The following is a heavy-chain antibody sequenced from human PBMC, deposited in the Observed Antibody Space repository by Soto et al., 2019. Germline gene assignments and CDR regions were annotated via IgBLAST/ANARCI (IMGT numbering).Heavy chain of an antibody. CDR1: GYSFTSYW. J-gene: IGHJ3*02. CDR2: IYPGDSDT. V-gene: IGHV5-51*01. CDR3: ARHRLYSGDDDAFDI. D-gene: IGHD5-12*01. Sequence: LGESLKISCKGSGYSFTSYWIGWVRQMPGKSLEWMGIIYPGDSDTRYSPSFQGQVTISADKSISTAYLQWSSLKASDTAMYYCARHRLYSGDDDAFDIWGQGTMVTVSS.